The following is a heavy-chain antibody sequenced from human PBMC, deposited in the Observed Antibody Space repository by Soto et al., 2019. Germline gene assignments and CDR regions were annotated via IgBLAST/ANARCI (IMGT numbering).Heavy chain of an antibody. CDR2: IYYSGST. Sequence: SETLSLTCTVSGGYISSYYWSWIRQPPGKGLEWIGYIYYSGSTNYNPSLKSRVTISVDTSKNQFSLKLSSVTAADTAVYYCARVGYDFWSGYYSAPFDAFDIWGQGTMVTVSS. D-gene: IGHD3-3*01. CDR3: ARVGYDFWSGYYSAPFDAFDI. J-gene: IGHJ3*02. V-gene: IGHV4-59*01. CDR1: GGYISSYY.